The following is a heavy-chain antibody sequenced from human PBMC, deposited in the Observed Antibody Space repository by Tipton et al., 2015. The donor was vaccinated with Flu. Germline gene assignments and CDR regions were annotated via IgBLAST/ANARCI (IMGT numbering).Heavy chain of an antibody. D-gene: IGHD1-14*01. CDR1: GFIFSSHW. Sequence: SLRLSCAASGFIFSSHWMTWVRQAPGKGLEWVAAIKEDGSEKYYVDSVKGRFTISRDNAKNSLYLQMNSLRAEDAAVYYCVRAIYNSDNYSGQGTLVTVSS. CDR2: IKEDGSEK. V-gene: IGHV3-7*01. J-gene: IGHJ4*02. CDR3: VRAIYNSDNY.